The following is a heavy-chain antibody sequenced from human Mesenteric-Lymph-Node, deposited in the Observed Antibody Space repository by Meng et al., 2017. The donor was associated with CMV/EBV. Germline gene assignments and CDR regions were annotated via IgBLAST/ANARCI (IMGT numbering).Heavy chain of an antibody. CDR1: GFTFSSYW. D-gene: IGHD6-13*01. V-gene: IGHV3-74*01. J-gene: IGHJ4*02. CDR3: ARSGYSSSWYPLDY. Sequence: GGSLRLSCAASGFTFSSYWMHWVRQAPGKGLVWVSRINSDGSSTTYADSVKGRFTISRDNAKNTLYLQMNTLRAEDTAVYYCARSGYSSSWYPLDYWGQGTLVTVSS. CDR2: INSDGSST.